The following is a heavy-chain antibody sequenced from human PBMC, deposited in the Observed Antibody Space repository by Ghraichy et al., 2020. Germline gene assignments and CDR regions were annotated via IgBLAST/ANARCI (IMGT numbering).Heavy chain of an antibody. CDR1: GFTFSNYG. J-gene: IGHJ4*02. CDR2: IWFDGGHI. Sequence: GGSLRLSCAASGFTFSNYGMHWVRQAPGKGLEWVAVIWFDGGHIYYVDSVKGRFTISRDNSKNTLYLQMNSLRAEDTAVYYCAKVDTGYYYDSSGYYHDYWGQGTLVTVSS. CDR3: AKVDTGYYYDSSGYYHDY. D-gene: IGHD3-22*01. V-gene: IGHV3-33*06.